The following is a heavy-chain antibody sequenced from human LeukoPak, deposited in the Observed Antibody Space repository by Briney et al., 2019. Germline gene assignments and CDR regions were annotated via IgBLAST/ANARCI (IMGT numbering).Heavy chain of an antibody. CDR1: GFTFSSYW. Sequence: PGGSLRLSCAASGFTFSSYWMHWVRQAPGKGLVWVSRINSDGSSTSYADSVKGRFTISRDNAKNTLYLQMNSLRAEDTAVYYCANEMATIRVTFDYWGQGTLVTVSS. V-gene: IGHV3-74*01. CDR2: INSDGSST. CDR3: ANEMATIRVTFDY. J-gene: IGHJ4*02. D-gene: IGHD5-24*01.